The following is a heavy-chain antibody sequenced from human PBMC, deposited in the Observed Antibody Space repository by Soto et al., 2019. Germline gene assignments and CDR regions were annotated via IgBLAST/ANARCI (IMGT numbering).Heavy chain of an antibody. Sequence: QVQLVQSGAEVKKPGSSVKVSCKASGGTFSSYAISWVRQAPGQGLEWMGGIIPIFGTANYAQKFQGRVTITADKSTRKGYLEPGSPRSEETAVYLCSAGGELTLRDYYGMDVWGQGTTVTVSS. V-gene: IGHV1-69*06. D-gene: IGHD1-7*01. CDR3: SAGGELTLRDYYGMDV. CDR1: GGTFSSYA. CDR2: IIPIFGTA. J-gene: IGHJ6*02.